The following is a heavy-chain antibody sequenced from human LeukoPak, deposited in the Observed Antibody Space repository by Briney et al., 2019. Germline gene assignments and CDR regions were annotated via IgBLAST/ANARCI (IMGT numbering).Heavy chain of an antibody. D-gene: IGHD3-10*01. Sequence: PSETLSLTCTVSGGSISSYYCSWIRQPAGKGLEWIGRIYGSGNTNYNPSLRSRVTMSLDTSKNQFSLKLSSVTAADTAVYYCARTGKLLWFGELSPRPPYYFDYWGQGTLVTVSS. J-gene: IGHJ4*02. CDR2: IYGSGNT. CDR3: ARTGKLLWFGELSPRPPYYFDY. CDR1: GGSISSYY. V-gene: IGHV4-4*07.